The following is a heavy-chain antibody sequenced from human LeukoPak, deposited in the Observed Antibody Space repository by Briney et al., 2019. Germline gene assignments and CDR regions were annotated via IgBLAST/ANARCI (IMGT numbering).Heavy chain of an antibody. D-gene: IGHD4-17*01. J-gene: IGHJ4*02. Sequence: ASVKVSCKASGYTFTGYYMHWVRQAPGQGLEWMGWINPNSGGTNYAQKFQGRVTMTRDTSISTAYMELRSLRSDDTAVYYCARTTVTTGEDYWGQGTLVTVSS. CDR3: ARTTVTTGEDY. V-gene: IGHV1-2*02. CDR2: INPNSGGT. CDR1: GYTFTGYY.